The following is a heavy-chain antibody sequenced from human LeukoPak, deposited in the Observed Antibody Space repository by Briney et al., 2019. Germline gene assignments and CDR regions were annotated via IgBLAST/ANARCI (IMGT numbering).Heavy chain of an antibody. Sequence: PGRSLRLSCAASGFTFDDYAMHWVRQAPGKGLEWVSGISWNSGNIAYADSVKGRFTISRDNAKNSLYLQMNSLRVEDTALYYCAKGAPGYCSGGSRDSGIHYYYYYYMDVWGKGTTVTISS. CDR2: ISWNSGNI. CDR1: GFTFDDYA. V-gene: IGHV3-9*01. CDR3: AKGAPGYCSGGSRDSGIHYYYYYYMDV. D-gene: IGHD2-15*01. J-gene: IGHJ6*03.